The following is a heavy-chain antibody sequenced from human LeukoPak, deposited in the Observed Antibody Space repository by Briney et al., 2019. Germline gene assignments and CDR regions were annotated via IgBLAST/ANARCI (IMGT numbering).Heavy chain of an antibody. J-gene: IGHJ4*02. Sequence: SETLSLTCTVSGGSISSSSYYWGWIRQPPGKGLEWIGSIYYSGSTYYNPSLKSRVTISVDTSKNQFSLKPSSVTAADTAVYYCARDQLDFGAYYFDYWGQGTLVTVSS. CDR3: ARDQLDFGAYYFDY. CDR2: IYYSGST. CDR1: GGSISSSSYY. D-gene: IGHD3-10*01. V-gene: IGHV4-39*07.